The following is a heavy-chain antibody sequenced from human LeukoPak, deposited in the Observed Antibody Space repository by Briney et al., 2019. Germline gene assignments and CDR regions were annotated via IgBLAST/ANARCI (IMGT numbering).Heavy chain of an antibody. J-gene: IGHJ5*02. D-gene: IGHD6-13*01. CDR3: ATGKSSSWYFNWFDP. CDR1: GYTLTELS. Sequence: ASVKVSCKVSGYTLTELSMNWVRQAPGQGLEWMGGFDPEDGETIYAQKFQGRVTMTEDTSTDTAYMELSSLRSEDTAVYYCATGKSSSWYFNWFDPWGQGTLVTVSS. V-gene: IGHV1-24*01. CDR2: FDPEDGET.